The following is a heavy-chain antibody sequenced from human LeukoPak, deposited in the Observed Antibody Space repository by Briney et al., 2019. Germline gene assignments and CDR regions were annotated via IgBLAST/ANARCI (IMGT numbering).Heavy chain of an antibody. CDR3: ARDESGYCSSTSCYYGYAFDI. CDR2: TYYRSKWYN. Sequence: SQTLSLTCAISGDSVSSNSAAWNWIRQSPSRGLEWLGRTYYRSKWYNDYAVSVKSRITINPATSENQFSLQLNSVTPEDTAVYYCARDESGYCSSTSCYYGYAFDIWGQGTMVTVSS. J-gene: IGHJ3*02. D-gene: IGHD2-2*01. V-gene: IGHV6-1*01. CDR1: GDSVSSNSAA.